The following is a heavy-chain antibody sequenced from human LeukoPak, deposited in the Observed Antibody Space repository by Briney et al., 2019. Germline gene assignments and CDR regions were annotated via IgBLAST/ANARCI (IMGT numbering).Heavy chain of an antibody. CDR3: ARGRQLVPNNWFDP. J-gene: IGHJ5*02. D-gene: IGHD6-6*01. Sequence: ASVKVSCKASGYTFTSYGISWVRQAPGQGLEWMGWISAYNGNTNYAQKLQGRVAMTTDTSTSTAYMELRSLRSDDTAVYYCARGRQLVPNNWFDPWGQGTLVTVSS. V-gene: IGHV1-18*01. CDR1: GYTFTSYG. CDR2: ISAYNGNT.